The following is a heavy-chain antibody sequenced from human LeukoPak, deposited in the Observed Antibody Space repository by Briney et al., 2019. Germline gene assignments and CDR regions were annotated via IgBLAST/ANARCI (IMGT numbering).Heavy chain of an antibody. D-gene: IGHD3-3*01. CDR1: GYTFTGYY. Sequence: ASVKVSCKASGYTFTGYYMHWVRQAPGQGLEWMGWISAYNGNTNYAQKLQGRVTMTTDTSTSTAYMELRSLRSDDTAVYYCARAAGITIFGVVIQHSNWFDPWGQGTLVTVSS. V-gene: IGHV1-18*04. J-gene: IGHJ5*02. CDR2: ISAYNGNT. CDR3: ARAAGITIFGVVIQHSNWFDP.